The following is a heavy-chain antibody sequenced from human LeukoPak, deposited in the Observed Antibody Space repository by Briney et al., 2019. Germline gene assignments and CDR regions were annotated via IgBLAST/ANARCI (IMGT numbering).Heavy chain of an antibody. CDR2: ISGDGAST. CDR1: GFTFAIHA. J-gene: IGHJ3*01. Sequence: PGGSLRVSCAASGFTFAIHAMTWVRQAPGKGLEWVSGISGDGASTHYAESVKGQFTISRDNSQNTLFLQMNSLRVGDTAIYYCAKDSYVSGRPLHTFDVWGQGTMVTVSS. CDR3: AKDSYVSGRPLHTFDV. D-gene: IGHD3-10*01. V-gene: IGHV3-23*01.